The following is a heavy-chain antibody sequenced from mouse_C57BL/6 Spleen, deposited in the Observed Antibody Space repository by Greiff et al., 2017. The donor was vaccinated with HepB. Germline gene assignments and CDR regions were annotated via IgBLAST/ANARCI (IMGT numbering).Heavy chain of an antibody. D-gene: IGHD2-1*01. CDR2: ISSGSSTI. CDR1: GFTFSDYG. V-gene: IGHV5-17*01. Sequence: EVQLVESGGGLVKPGGSLKLSCAASGFTFSDYGMHWVRQAPEKGLEWVAYISSGSSTIYYADTVKGRFTISRDNAKNTLFLQMTSLRSEDTAMYYCASGVYGNYWYFDVWGTGTTVTVSS. CDR3: ASGVYGNYWYFDV. J-gene: IGHJ1*03.